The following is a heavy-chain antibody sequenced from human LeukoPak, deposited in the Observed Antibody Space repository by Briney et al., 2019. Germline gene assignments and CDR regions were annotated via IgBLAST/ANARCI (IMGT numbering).Heavy chain of an antibody. CDR2: IYWDDDK. CDR3: AISRRGKIFDY. CDR1: GFSLSTSGVG. D-gene: IGHD3-16*01. J-gene: IGHJ4*02. V-gene: IGHV2-5*02. Sequence: SGPTLAKPTQTLTLTCTFSGFSLSTSGVGVGWIRQPPGKALEWLALIYWDDDKRCSPSLKSRLTITKDTSKNQVVLTMTNMDPVDTATYYCAISRRGKIFDYWGQGTLVTVSS.